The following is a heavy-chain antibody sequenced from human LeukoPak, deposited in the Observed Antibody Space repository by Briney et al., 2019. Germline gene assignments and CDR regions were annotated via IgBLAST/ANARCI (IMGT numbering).Heavy chain of an antibody. CDR2: ISHRGST. J-gene: IGHJ4*02. CDR1: DYSISSGFY. CDR3: ARSFWSDYYAFDY. V-gene: IGHV4-38-2*01. D-gene: IGHD3-3*01. Sequence: SETLSLTCAVSDYSISSGFYWGWLRQPPGKGLEWIGSISHRGSTYYNPSLKGRVTISVDTSNNQFSLKLSSVTAADTAVYYCARSFWSDYYAFDYWGQGTLVTVSS.